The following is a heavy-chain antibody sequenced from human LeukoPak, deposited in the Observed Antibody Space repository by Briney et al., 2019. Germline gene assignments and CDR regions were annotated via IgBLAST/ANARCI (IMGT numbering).Heavy chain of an antibody. J-gene: IGHJ4*02. Sequence: TGGSLRLSCAASGFTFSSYRMHWVRQAPGKGLVWVSRINSDGSSTNYADSVKGRFTISRDNAKNTLYLQMNSLRAEDTAVYYCARDYDFWSGYPSYFGYWGQGTLVTVSS. CDR3: ARDYDFWSGYPSYFGY. V-gene: IGHV3-74*01. D-gene: IGHD3-3*01. CDR1: GFTFSSYR. CDR2: INSDGSST.